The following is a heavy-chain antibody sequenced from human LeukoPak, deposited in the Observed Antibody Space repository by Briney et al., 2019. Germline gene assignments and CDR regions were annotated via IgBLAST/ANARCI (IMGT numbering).Heavy chain of an antibody. CDR1: GFTFSSYW. D-gene: IGHD3-10*01. V-gene: IGHV3-48*03. Sequence: GGSLRLSCAASGFTFSSYWMHWVRQAPGKGLVWISYITTTDTTKYYTDSVKGRFTISRDNAKNSLYLQMHSLRAEDTAVYYCARGGFVFDIWGQGTVVTVSS. CDR3: ARGGFVFDI. J-gene: IGHJ3*02. CDR2: ITTTDTTK.